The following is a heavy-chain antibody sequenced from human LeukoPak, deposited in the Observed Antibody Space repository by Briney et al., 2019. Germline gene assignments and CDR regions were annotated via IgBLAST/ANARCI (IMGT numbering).Heavy chain of an antibody. CDR2: IYPDDSDT. J-gene: IGHJ5*02. CDR1: GYSFNNYW. Sequence: GESLKIFCKGSGYSFNNYWVGWGRQMPGKGLEWRGIIYPDDSDTRYNPFFQGQVTISADKSINTDYLQWSSLKASDTVMYYCGRQYSASGNGWFDPWGQGTLVTVSS. CDR3: GRQYSASGNGWFDP. V-gene: IGHV5-51*01. D-gene: IGHD6-13*01.